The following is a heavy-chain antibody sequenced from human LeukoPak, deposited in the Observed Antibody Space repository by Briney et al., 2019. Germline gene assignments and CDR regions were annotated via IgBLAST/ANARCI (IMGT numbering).Heavy chain of an antibody. D-gene: IGHD2-2*01. J-gene: IGHJ4*02. V-gene: IGHV1-46*01. CDR3: ARWMAQDQTSDHTRGFDY. CDR1: GYTFTSYY. CDR2: INPSGGST. Sequence: ASVKVSCKASGYTFTSYYMHWVRQAPGQGLEWMGIINPSGGSTSYAQKFQGRVTMTRDTSTSTVYMELSSLRSEDTAVYYCARWMAQDQTSDHTRGFDYWGQGTLVTVSS.